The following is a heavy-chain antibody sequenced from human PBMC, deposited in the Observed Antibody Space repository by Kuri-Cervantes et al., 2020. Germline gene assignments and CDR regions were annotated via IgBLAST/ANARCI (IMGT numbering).Heavy chain of an antibody. J-gene: IGHJ5*02. Sequence: GESLKISCAASGFTVSSNYMSWVRQAPGKGLEWVSRINSDGSSTSYADSVKGRFTISRDNAKNTLYLQMNSLRAEDTAVYYCARDLTSSSWPNWFDPWGQGTLVTVSS. CDR2: INSDGSST. CDR1: GFTVSSNY. D-gene: IGHD6-13*01. CDR3: ARDLTSSSWPNWFDP. V-gene: IGHV3-74*01.